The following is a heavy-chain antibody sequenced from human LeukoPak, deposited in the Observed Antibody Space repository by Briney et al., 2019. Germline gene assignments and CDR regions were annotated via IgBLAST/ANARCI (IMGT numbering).Heavy chain of an antibody. J-gene: IGHJ4*02. CDR2: ISGSGGHT. Sequence: GGSLRLSCAASGFTFSSFAMNWVRQAPGKGLEWVSAISGSGGHTYYADSVKGRFTISRDNSKNTLYLQVNSLRAEDTAVYYCAKSPFLYGGLDYWGQGTPVTVSS. V-gene: IGHV3-23*01. CDR1: GFTFSSFA. D-gene: IGHD3-16*01. CDR3: AKSPFLYGGLDY.